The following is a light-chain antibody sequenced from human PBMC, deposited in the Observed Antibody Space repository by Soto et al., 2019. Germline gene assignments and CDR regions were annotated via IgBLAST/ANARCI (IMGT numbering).Light chain of an antibody. CDR1: QSVSSSY. CDR2: GAS. V-gene: IGKV3-20*01. Sequence: EIVLTQSPGTLSLSPGEGATLSCRASQSVSSSYLAWYQQKPGQAPRLLIYGASSRATGIPDRFSGSVAGTDFTLTISRLEPEDFAVYYCQQYANSPLTFGPGTKVDIK. J-gene: IGKJ3*01. CDR3: QQYANSPLT.